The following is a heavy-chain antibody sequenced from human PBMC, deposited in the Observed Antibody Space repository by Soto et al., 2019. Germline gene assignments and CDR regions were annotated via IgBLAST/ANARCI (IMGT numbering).Heavy chain of an antibody. V-gene: IGHV5-51*01. Sequence: GESLKISCKGSGYSFTSYWIGWVRQMPGKGLEWMGIIYPGDSDTRYSPSFQGQVTISADKSISTAYLQWSSLKASDTAMYYCAREVLPYDFWRGYLRAPQQYNWFDPWGQGTLVTVSS. J-gene: IGHJ5*02. CDR1: GYSFTSYW. D-gene: IGHD3-3*01. CDR3: AREVLPYDFWRGYLRAPQQYNWFDP. CDR2: IYPGDSDT.